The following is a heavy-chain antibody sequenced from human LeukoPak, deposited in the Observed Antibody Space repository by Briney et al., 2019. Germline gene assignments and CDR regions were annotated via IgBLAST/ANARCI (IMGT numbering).Heavy chain of an antibody. V-gene: IGHV3-23*01. J-gene: IGHJ6*03. Sequence: GGSLRLSCAASGFTFSSFAMTWVRQAPGKGREWVSAISGSGGSTYYADSVKGRFTISRDNSKNTLYLQMNSLRAEDTAVYYCAKGIRSSCYQYCYMDVWGKGTTVTVSS. CDR3: AKGIRSSCYQYCYMDV. CDR1: GFTFSSFA. CDR2: ISGSGGST. D-gene: IGHD6-13*01.